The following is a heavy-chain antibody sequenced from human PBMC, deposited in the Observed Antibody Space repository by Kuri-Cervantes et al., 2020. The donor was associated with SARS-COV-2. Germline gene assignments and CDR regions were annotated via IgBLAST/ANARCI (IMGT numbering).Heavy chain of an antibody. V-gene: IGHV4-59*01. CDR2: IYYSGST. Sequence: GSLRLSCALYGGSFSGYYWSWIRQPPGKALEWIGYIYYSGSTNYNPSLKSRVTISVDTSKNQFSLKLSSVTAADTSVYYCASGTYYDFWSGYNYYGMDIWGQGTMVTVSS. CDR3: ASGTYYDFWSGYNYYGMDI. J-gene: IGHJ6*02. CDR1: GGSFSGYY. D-gene: IGHD3-3*01.